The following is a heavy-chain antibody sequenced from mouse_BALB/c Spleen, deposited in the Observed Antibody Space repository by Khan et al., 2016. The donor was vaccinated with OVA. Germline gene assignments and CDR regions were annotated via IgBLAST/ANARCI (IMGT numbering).Heavy chain of an antibody. CDR1: GFTFNTFA. V-gene: IGHV10-1*02. J-gene: IGHJ3*01. D-gene: IGHD2-3*01. CDR3: VRPSYDGYYEWFAY. CDR2: IRSKSNNYAT. Sequence: EVQLVETGGGLMQPKGSLKLSCAASGFTFNTFAMNWVRQAPGKGLEWVARIRSKSNNYATYYADSVKDRFTISRDDSQSMVYLQMNNLKTEDTAMYYCVRPSYDGYYEWFAYWGQGTLVTVSA.